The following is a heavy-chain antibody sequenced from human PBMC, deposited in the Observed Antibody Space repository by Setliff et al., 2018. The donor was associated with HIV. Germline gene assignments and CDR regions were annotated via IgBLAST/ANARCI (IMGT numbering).Heavy chain of an antibody. D-gene: IGHD3-22*01. J-gene: IGHJ4*02. CDR1: GGSISSGDYS. CDR2: IFYSGST. Sequence: SETLSLTCTVSGGSISSGDYSWSWIRQPPGKGLEWIGSIFYSGSTYYNPSLNSRVTISVDASKNQFSLKLSSVTAADTAVYYCASLPPLYDSSGYYFDYWGQGTLVTVSS. CDR3: ASLPPLYDSSGYYFDY. V-gene: IGHV4-39*01.